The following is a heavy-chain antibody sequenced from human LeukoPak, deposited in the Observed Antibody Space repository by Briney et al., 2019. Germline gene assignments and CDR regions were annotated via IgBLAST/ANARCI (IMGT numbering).Heavy chain of an antibody. CDR2: ISSSSSYI. V-gene: IGHV3-21*01. CDR1: GFTFSSYS. Sequence: KPGGSLRLSCAASGFTFSSYSMNWVRQAPGKGLEWVSSISSSSSYIYYADSVKGRFTISRDNAKNSLYLQMNSLRAEDTAVYYCARRGRGVINNWFDPWGQGTLVTVSS. J-gene: IGHJ5*02. D-gene: IGHD3-10*01. CDR3: ARRGRGVINNWFDP.